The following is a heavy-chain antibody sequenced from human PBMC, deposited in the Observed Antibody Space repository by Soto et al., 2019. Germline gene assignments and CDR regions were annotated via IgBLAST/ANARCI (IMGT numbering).Heavy chain of an antibody. Sequence: EVQLLESGGGLVQPGGSLRLSCAASGFTFSDFAMNWVRQAPGKGREWVSTISGSGGSTYYADSVKGRFTISRDNSKITLYLQMNSLRAEDTAVYFCAKSAGSIVGALDYWGQGTLVTVSS. CDR2: ISGSGGST. V-gene: IGHV3-23*01. D-gene: IGHD1-26*01. CDR1: GFTFSDFA. CDR3: AKSAGSIVGALDY. J-gene: IGHJ4*02.